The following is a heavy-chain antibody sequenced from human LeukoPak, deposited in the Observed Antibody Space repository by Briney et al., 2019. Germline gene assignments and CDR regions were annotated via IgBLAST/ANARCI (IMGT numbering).Heavy chain of an antibody. V-gene: IGHV4-39*07. CDR1: GGSISSGSYY. CDR3: AREVDAAAAYNWFDP. J-gene: IGHJ5*02. CDR2: IYYSGTT. D-gene: IGHD2-2*01. Sequence: SEALSLTCTVSGGSISSGSYYWVWIRQPPGKGLGWIGTIYYSGTTYYNPTLKSRVTISVDTSKNQFSLRLSSVTAADTAVYYCAREVDAAAAYNWFDPWGQGTLVTVSS.